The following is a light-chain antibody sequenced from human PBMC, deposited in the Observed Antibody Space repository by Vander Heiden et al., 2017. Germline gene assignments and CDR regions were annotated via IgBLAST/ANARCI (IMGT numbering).Light chain of an antibody. V-gene: IGLV3-21*02. CDR1: NIESNS. CDR2: DDS. CDR3: HVWDSLSDHVV. Sequence: YVLTQPPSVAVAPGEPARITCGGDNIESNSVNWYQQRPGRAPVLVVFDDSDRPSGIPERFSGSNSLNTATLTISRVEGGDEADYYCHVWDSLSDHVVFGGGTKLTVL. J-gene: IGLJ2*01.